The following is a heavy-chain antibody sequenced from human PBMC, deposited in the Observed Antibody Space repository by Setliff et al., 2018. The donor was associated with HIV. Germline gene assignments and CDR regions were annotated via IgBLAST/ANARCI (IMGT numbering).Heavy chain of an antibody. CDR3: ATRPPDYYGSGNSYP. CDR2: VDPEDGET. Sequence: ASVKVSCKASGGTFSTYAISWVRQAPGKGLEWMGRVDPEDGETIYAEKFQGRVSITADTSTDTAYMDLSSLRFEDTAVYYCATRPPDYYGSGNSYPWGQGTLVTVSS. J-gene: IGHJ5*02. D-gene: IGHD3-10*01. V-gene: IGHV1-69-2*01. CDR1: GGTFSTYA.